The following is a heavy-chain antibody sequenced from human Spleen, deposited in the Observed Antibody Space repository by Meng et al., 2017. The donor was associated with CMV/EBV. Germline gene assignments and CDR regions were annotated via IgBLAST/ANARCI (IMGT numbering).Heavy chain of an antibody. CDR2: INHSGST. J-gene: IGHJ6*02. CDR1: GWSFSGYY. Sequence: SETLSLTCAVYGWSFSGYYWSWIRQPPGKGLEWIGEINHSGSTNYNPSLKSRVTISVDKSKNQFSLKLRSVTAADTAVYYFARGAYRRRTWEQQPSRGIYYYGMDVWGQGTTVTVSS. CDR3: ARGAYRRRTWEQQPSRGIYYYGMDV. D-gene: IGHD6-13*01. V-gene: IGHV4-34*01.